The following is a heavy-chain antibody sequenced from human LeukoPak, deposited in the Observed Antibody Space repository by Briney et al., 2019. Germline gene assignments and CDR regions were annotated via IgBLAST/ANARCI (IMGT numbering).Heavy chain of an antibody. Sequence: SVNVSCKASGGTFSSYAISWVRQAPGQGLEWMGGIIPIFGTANYAQKFQGRVTITADESTSTAYMELSSLRSEDTAVYYCARDLMLGYYGSSGYFDYWGQGTLVTVSS. J-gene: IGHJ4*02. CDR3: ARDLMLGYYGSSGYFDY. V-gene: IGHV1-69*01. CDR1: GGTFSSYA. D-gene: IGHD3-22*01. CDR2: IIPIFGTA.